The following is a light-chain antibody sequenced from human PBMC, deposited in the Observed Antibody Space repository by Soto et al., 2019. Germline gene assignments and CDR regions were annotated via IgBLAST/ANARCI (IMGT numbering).Light chain of an antibody. Sequence: DIQMTQSPSSVSAFVGDRVTITCRASQDISSWLAWFQQKPGEAPRLLIYAATSLHSGVPSRFSGSGSGTDFTLTISSLQPEDFATYFCQQGNSFPLTFGGGTKVEIK. CDR1: QDISSW. V-gene: IGKV1-12*01. CDR3: QQGNSFPLT. CDR2: AAT. J-gene: IGKJ4*01.